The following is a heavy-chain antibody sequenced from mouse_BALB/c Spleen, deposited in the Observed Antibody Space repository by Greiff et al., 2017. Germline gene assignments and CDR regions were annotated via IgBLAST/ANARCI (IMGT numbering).Heavy chain of an antibody. J-gene: IGHJ2*01. CDR2: ISNGGGST. CDR1: GFTFSSYT. Sequence: EVNLVEPGGGLVQPGGSLKLSCAASGFTFSSYTMSWVRQTPEQRLEWVAYISNGGGSTYYPDTVKGRFTISRDNAKNTLYLQMSSLKSEDTAMYYCARHGYDLFDYWGQGTTLTVSS. CDR3: ARHGYDLFDY. D-gene: IGHD2-2*01. V-gene: IGHV5-12-2*01.